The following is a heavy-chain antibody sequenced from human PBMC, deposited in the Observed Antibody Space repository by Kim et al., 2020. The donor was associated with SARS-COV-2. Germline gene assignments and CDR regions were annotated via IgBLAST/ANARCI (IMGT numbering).Heavy chain of an antibody. V-gene: IGHV5-51*01. Sequence: RYSPSFQGKVNISADKSSSTAYLQWSSLKASDTAMYYCARGSGYSTNVDYWGHGTLVTVSS. D-gene: IGHD3-22*01. J-gene: IGHJ4*01. CDR3: ARGSGYSTNVDY.